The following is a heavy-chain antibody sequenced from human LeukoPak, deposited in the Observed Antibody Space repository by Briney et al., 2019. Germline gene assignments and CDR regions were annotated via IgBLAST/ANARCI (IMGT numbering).Heavy chain of an antibody. D-gene: IGHD4-23*01. V-gene: IGHV3-30-3*01. CDR2: ISYDGSNK. CDR3: ARFDDYGGNGLDY. J-gene: IGHJ4*02. Sequence: GRSLRLSCAASGFTFSSYAMHWVRQAPGKGLEWVAVISYDGSNKYYADSVKGRFTISRDNSKNTLYLQMNSLRAEDTAMYYCARFDDYGGNGLDYWGQGTLVTVSS. CDR1: GFTFSSYA.